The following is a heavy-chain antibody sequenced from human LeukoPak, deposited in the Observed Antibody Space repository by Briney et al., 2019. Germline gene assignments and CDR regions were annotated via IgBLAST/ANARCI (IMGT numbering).Heavy chain of an antibody. J-gene: IGHJ4*02. CDR2: IKQDGSDK. Sequence: GGSLRLSCAASGFTFSNHWMSWVRQAPGKGLEWVANIKQDGSDKYYVDSVKGRSTISRDNAKNSLYLQMNSLRDEDTAVYFCARWGGGSCYDYWGQGTLVAVSS. D-gene: IGHD2-15*01. V-gene: IGHV3-7*01. CDR3: ARWGGGSCYDY. CDR1: GFTFSNHW.